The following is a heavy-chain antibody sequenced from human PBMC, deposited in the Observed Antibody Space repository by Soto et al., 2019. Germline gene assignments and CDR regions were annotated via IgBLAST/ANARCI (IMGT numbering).Heavy chain of an antibody. CDR2: IKQSGSET. D-gene: IGHD5-18*01. V-gene: IGHV3-7*03. Sequence: EVQLVESGGGLVQPGGSLSLSCAASGFTFSSYWMSWVRQGPGKGLEWVANIKQSGSETYYVDSVKGRFTISRDDAKNELYLQMNTLRAEDTAVYFCARGYNIDYWGKGTLVTVSA. J-gene: IGHJ4*02. CDR1: GFTFSSYW. CDR3: ARGYNIDY.